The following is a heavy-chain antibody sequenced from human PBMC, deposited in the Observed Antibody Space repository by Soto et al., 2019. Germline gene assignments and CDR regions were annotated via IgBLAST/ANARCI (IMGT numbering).Heavy chain of an antibody. CDR1: DDSINNDY. D-gene: IGHD2-21*02. CDR3: VTGGDGYRFDY. CDR2: IFYSGST. V-gene: IGHV4-59*01. J-gene: IGHJ4*02. Sequence: PSVTMSVTCTVGDDSINNDYSSCIRQPPGRGLEWIGYIFYSGSTNYNPSLKSRVTMSVDRSKNHFSLKLTSVTAADTAVYYCVTGGDGYRFDYWGQGTLVTVSS.